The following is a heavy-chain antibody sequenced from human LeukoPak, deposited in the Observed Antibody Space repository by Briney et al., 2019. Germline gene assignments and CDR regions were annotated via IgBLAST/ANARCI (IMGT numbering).Heavy chain of an antibody. V-gene: IGHV4-61*02. D-gene: IGHD5-18*01. CDR1: GGSISSGSYY. Sequence: PSETLSLTCTVSGGSISSGSYYWSWIRQPAGEGLEWIGRIYTSGSTNYNPSLKSRVTISVDTSKNQFSLKLSSVTAADTAVYYCARGYSYGYSYWGQGTLVTVSS. J-gene: IGHJ4*02. CDR3: ARGYSYGYSY. CDR2: IYTSGST.